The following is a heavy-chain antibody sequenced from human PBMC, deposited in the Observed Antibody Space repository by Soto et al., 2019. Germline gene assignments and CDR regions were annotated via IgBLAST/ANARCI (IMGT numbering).Heavy chain of an antibody. CDR1: GDSFGGGSYY. Sequence: LSLTCTVSGDSFGGGSYYLCFLRQHPRKGLGGIGYIYTSTTTYYNTSLSSRVTGAGDTSKNQFSLELNSVSGADTAVYYCVRWKTSADSNDFWRQG. D-gene: IGHD2-2*01. V-gene: IGHV4-31*03. J-gene: IGHJ4*02. CDR2: IYTSTTT. CDR3: VRWKTSADSNDF.